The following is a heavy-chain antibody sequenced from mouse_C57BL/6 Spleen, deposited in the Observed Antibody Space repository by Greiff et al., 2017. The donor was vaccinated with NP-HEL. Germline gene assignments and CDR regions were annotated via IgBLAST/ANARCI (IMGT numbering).Heavy chain of an antibody. V-gene: IGHV14-4*01. D-gene: IGHD2-13*01. CDR3: TGDPYYYAMDY. J-gene: IGHJ4*01. Sequence: EVQLQQSGAELVRPGASVKLSCTASGFNIKDDYMHWVKQRPEQGLEWIGWIDPENGDTEYASKFQGKATITADTSSNTAYLQLSSLTSEDTAVYYCTGDPYYYAMDYWGQGTSVTVSS. CDR2: IDPENGDT. CDR1: GFNIKDDY.